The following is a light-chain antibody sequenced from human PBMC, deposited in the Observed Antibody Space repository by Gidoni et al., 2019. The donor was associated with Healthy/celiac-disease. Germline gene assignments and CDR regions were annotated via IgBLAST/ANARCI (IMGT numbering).Light chain of an antibody. Sequence: EIVMTQSPATLSVSPGERATLSCRASQSVSSNLAWYQQKPGQAPRLLIYGASTRATGIPARFSGSGSGTEFTLTISSLQSEDFAVYYCQQYNNWPITVXXXTRLEIK. J-gene: IGKJ5*01. V-gene: IGKV3-15*01. CDR2: GAS. CDR1: QSVSSN. CDR3: QQYNNWPIT.